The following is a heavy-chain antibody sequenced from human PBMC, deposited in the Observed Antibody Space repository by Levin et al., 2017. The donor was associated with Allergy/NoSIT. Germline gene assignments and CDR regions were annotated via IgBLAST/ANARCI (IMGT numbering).Heavy chain of an antibody. Sequence: RASVKVSCKASGYTFTNYAIHWVRQAPGQRLEWMGWINGGNGNTKYSQKFQGRVTITRDTSASTAYMELSGLRSEDTAVYYCARDSNVDTAMLDAFDIWGQGTVVTVSS. CDR1: GYTFTNYA. D-gene: IGHD5-18*01. J-gene: IGHJ3*02. CDR2: INGGNGNT. CDR3: ARDSNVDTAMLDAFDI. V-gene: IGHV1-3*01.